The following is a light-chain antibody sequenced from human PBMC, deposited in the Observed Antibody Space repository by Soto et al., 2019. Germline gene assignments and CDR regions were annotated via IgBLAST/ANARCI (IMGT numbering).Light chain of an antibody. CDR3: QSADSTGTDWV. V-gene: IGLV3-25*02. Sequence: ELTQPPSVSVSPGQTARITCSGDALPKQYAYWYQQKPGQAPVLVIYKDSERPSGIPERFSGSSSGTTVTLTISGVQAEDEAEYYCQSADSTGTDWVFGGGTKLTVL. CDR2: KDS. CDR1: ALPKQY. J-gene: IGLJ3*02.